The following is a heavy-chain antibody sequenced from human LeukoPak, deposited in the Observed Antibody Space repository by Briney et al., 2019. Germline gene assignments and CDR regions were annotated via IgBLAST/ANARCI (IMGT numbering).Heavy chain of an antibody. CDR2: IYYSGST. J-gene: IGHJ4*02. D-gene: IGHD5-12*01. CDR3: ARGGGYELDFDY. V-gene: IGHV4-39*02. CDR1: GGSISSSSYY. Sequence: PSETLSLTCTVSGGSISSSSYYWGWIRQPPGKGLEWIGSIYYSGSTYYNPSLKSRVTISVDTSKNQFSLKLSSVTAADTAVYYCARGGGYELDFDYWGQGTLVTVSS.